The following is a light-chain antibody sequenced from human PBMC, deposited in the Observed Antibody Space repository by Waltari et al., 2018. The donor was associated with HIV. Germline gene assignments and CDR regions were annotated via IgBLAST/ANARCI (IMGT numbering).Light chain of an antibody. CDR1: SNDIGGYNF. Sequence: QSALTQPASVSGSPGQSITIPCTGTSNDIGGYNFVSWYQHHPGKAPKLMISEVSKRPSGVADRFSGSKSGNTASLTISGLQAEDEADYYCSSYTSSNTLIFGGGTRLTVL. CDR2: EVS. J-gene: IGLJ2*01. V-gene: IGLV2-14*01. CDR3: SSYTSSNTLI.